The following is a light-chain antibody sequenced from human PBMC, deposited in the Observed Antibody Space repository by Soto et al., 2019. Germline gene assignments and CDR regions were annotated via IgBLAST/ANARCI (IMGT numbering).Light chain of an antibody. Sequence: QSALTKPASVSGSPGQSSTISYSGTGSDVGAYNYVSWYQQHPAKAPKLMIYDVSNRPSGVSDRFSGSKSGNTASLTISGLQAEDEAGYYCYSYTSSSTYVFGSGTKVTVL. CDR2: DVS. V-gene: IGLV2-14*01. CDR1: GSDVGAYNY. J-gene: IGLJ1*01. CDR3: YSYTSSSTYV.